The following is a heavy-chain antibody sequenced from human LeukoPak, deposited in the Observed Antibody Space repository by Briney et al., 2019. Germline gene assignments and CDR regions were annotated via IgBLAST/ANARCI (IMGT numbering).Heavy chain of an antibody. CDR3: ARGGHCSTTSCSNYDGMDV. J-gene: IGHJ6*02. D-gene: IGHD2-2*01. CDR1: GFIFSSYS. CDR2: ISYDGSNK. V-gene: IGHV3-30*03. Sequence: GGSLRLSCAASGFIFSSYSMNWVRQAPGKGLEWVAVISYDGSNKYYADSVKGRFTISRDNSKNTLYLQMNSLRAEDTAVYFCARGGHCSTTSCSNYDGMDVWGQGTTLTVSS.